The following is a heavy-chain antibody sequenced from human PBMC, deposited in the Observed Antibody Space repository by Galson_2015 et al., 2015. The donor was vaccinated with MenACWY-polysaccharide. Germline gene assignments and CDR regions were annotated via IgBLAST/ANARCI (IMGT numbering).Heavy chain of an antibody. V-gene: IGHV4-4*07. J-gene: IGHJ4*02. D-gene: IGHD5-12*01. CDR2: ISTSGST. CDR3: ARVGYSGYDSRFEH. Sequence: TLSLTCTVSRGSIYSYYWSWIRQPAGKGLEWIGHISTSGSTIYNPSLKSRVTLSLDMSKKRLSLNLTSVTAADAAVYYCARVGYSGYDSRFEHWGQGTLVAVSS. CDR1: RGSIYSYY.